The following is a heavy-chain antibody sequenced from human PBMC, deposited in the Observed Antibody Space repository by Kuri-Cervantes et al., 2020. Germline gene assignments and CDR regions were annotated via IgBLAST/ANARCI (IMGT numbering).Heavy chain of an antibody. V-gene: IGHV7-4-1*01. CDR2: INTNTGNP. J-gene: IGHJ3*02. CDR1: VYSFTSCA. Sequence: AENVSYKASVYSFTSCAMKWVRQAPGQGREWMGWINTNTGNPTYAQGFTGRFVFSWATSVSTAYLQICSLKAEDTAVYYCARDTGLGYSSSWVDAFDIWGQGTMVTVSS. CDR3: ARDTGLGYSSSWVDAFDI. D-gene: IGHD6-13*01.